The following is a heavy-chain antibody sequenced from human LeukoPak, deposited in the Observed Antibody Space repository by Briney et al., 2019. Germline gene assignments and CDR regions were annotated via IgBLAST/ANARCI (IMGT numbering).Heavy chain of an antibody. Sequence: QSGGSLRLSCTASGFTFGDYAMSWVRQAPGKGLEWVGFIRSRTSGGATAYAASVKGRFTISRDDSKSIAYLQMDSLKTEDTAVYYCTREAYCGADCSYYFDYWGQGTLVTVSS. CDR2: IRSRTSGGAT. CDR1: GFTFGDYA. D-gene: IGHD2-21*02. J-gene: IGHJ4*02. V-gene: IGHV3-49*04. CDR3: TREAYCGADCSYYFDY.